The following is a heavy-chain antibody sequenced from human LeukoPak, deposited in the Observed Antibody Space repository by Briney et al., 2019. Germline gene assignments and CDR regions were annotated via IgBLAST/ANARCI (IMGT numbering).Heavy chain of an antibody. J-gene: IGHJ3*02. CDR1: GGSISSGDYY. D-gene: IGHD3-10*01. Sequence: SETLSLTCTVSGGSISSGDYYWSWIRQPPGKGLEWIGYIYYSGSTYYNPSLKSRVTISVDTSKNQFSLKLSSVTAADTAVYYCARLHSRITMVRGVEEDAFDIWGQGTMVTVSS. CDR2: IYYSGST. CDR3: ARLHSRITMVRGVEEDAFDI. V-gene: IGHV4-30-4*01.